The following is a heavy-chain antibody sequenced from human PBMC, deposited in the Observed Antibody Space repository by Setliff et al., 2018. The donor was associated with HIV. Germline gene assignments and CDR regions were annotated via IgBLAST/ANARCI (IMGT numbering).Heavy chain of an antibody. Sequence: SETLSLTCAVYGGSFSGYYWSWIRQPPGKGLGWIGEINHGGSTNYNPSLKSRVTISVDTSKNQFALKLSSVTAADTAVYYCASEAWTSYRSSSGYYYYYMDVWGKGTTVTVSS. V-gene: IGHV4-34*01. CDR2: INHGGST. D-gene: IGHD6-6*01. J-gene: IGHJ6*03. CDR1: GGSFSGYY. CDR3: ASEAWTSYRSSSGYYYYYMDV.